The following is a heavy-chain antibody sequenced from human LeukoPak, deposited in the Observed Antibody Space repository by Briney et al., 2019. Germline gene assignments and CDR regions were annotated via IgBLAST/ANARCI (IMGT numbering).Heavy chain of an antibody. Sequence: SVKVSCKASGGTFSSYSISWVRQAPGQGPEWLGRITPNLAITDYAQKCRGRVTLTADQTTSTVYMEVSSLTSEETAAYYWARDSALLCSSTSCYFDFWGKGTRVTVSS. CDR3: ARDSALLCSSTSCYFDF. CDR1: GGTFSSYS. D-gene: IGHD2-2*01. J-gene: IGHJ4*02. CDR2: ITPNLAIT. V-gene: IGHV1-69*04.